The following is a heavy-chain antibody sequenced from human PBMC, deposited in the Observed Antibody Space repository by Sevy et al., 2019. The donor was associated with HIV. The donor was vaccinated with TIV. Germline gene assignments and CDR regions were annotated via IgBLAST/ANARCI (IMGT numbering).Heavy chain of an antibody. CDR3: SSQAKYYSDTSGYSSYFNY. V-gene: IGHV3-74*01. J-gene: IGHJ4*02. D-gene: IGHD3-22*01. CDR1: GFTFINYW. Sequence: GGSLRLSCAASGFTFINYWMHWVRQVPGKGLVWVSRISPDGSSTNYADSVKGRFNISRDNAKSTLYLKMNSLRVDDTAMYYCSSQAKYYSDTSGYSSYFNYWGQGTLVTVSS. CDR2: ISPDGSST.